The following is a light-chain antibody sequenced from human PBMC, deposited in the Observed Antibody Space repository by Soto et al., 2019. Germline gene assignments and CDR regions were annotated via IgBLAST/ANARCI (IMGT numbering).Light chain of an antibody. J-gene: IGKJ2*01. CDR3: QQYDIWPPYT. Sequence: EIVLTQSPATLSLSPEERATLSCRASQSVRRYLAWYQQKPGQAPRLLIYGASTRATGIPARFSGSGSGTEFTLTISSLQSEDFAIYYCQQYDIWPPYTFGQGTKVDIK. CDR2: GAS. CDR1: QSVRRY. V-gene: IGKV3-15*01.